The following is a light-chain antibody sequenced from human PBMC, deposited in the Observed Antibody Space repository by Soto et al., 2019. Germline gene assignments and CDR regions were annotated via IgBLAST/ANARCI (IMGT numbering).Light chain of an antibody. V-gene: IGKV3-20*01. Sequence: EIVLTQSPGTLSLSPGERATLSCRASQSVSSSHLAWYQQKPGQAPRLLIYGASSRATGIADRFSGSGSGTDFTLTISRLEPEDFAVYYCQQYGSSPQTFGQGTKLEIK. J-gene: IGKJ2*01. CDR3: QQYGSSPQT. CDR2: GAS. CDR1: QSVSSSH.